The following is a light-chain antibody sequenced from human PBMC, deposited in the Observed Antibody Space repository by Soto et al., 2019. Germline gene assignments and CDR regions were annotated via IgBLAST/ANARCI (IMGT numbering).Light chain of an antibody. CDR1: QSITTF. Sequence: DIQMTQSPSSLSASVGDRVTITCRASQSITTFLNWYQQRPGKAPQLLIYAASSLQSGVPSRFRGSGSGTDFTLTISSLQPEDFATYYCQQSYSTPLTFGPGTKVDFK. CDR2: AAS. V-gene: IGKV1-39*01. CDR3: QQSYSTPLT. J-gene: IGKJ3*01.